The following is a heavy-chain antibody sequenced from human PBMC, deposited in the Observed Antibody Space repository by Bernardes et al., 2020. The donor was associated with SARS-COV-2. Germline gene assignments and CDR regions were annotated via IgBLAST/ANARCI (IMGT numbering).Heavy chain of an antibody. Sequence: SETLYVTCTVSGGSLSSSSYYWGWIRQPPGKGREWIGTFYYSGGTYYNPSLKSRVTISVDTSKNQFSLKVSSVTATDTAVYYCARASGQQWLVYFDFWGQGTLVPVSS. V-gene: IGHV4-39*01. CDR2: FYYSGGT. CDR3: ARASGQQWLVYFDF. CDR1: GGSLSSSSYY. J-gene: IGHJ4*02. D-gene: IGHD6-19*01.